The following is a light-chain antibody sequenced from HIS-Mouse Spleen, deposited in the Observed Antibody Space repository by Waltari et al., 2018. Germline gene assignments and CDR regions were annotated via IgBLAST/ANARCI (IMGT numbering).Light chain of an antibody. CDR2: DVS. J-gene: IGLJ1*01. Sequence: QSALTQPRSVSGSPGQSVTISCTGTSSDVGGYNYVSWYQQHPGKAPKLMIYDVSKRPSGGPDRLSGSKAGNTASLTISGLQAEDEADYYCCSYAGSYTYVFGTGTKVTVL. CDR1: SSDVGGYNY. V-gene: IGLV2-11*01. CDR3: CSYAGSYTYV.